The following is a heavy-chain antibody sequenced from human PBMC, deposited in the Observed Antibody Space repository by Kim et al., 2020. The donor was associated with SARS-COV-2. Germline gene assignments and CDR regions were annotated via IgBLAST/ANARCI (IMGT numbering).Heavy chain of an antibody. CDR3: ARDLYYYDSINYFYPNWFDP. V-gene: IGHV1-69*13. Sequence: SVKVSCKASGGTFSSYAVSWVRQAPGQGLEWMGGIIPIFGTANYAQKFQGRVTITADESTSTAYMELSSLRSEDTAVYYCARDLYYYDSINYFYPNWFDPWGQGTLVTVSS. CDR1: GGTFSSYA. CDR2: IIPIFGTA. D-gene: IGHD3-22*01. J-gene: IGHJ5*02.